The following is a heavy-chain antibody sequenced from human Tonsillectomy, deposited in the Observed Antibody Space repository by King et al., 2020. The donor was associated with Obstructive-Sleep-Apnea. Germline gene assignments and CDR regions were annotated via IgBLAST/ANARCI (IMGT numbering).Heavy chain of an antibody. D-gene: IGHD6-6*01. J-gene: IGHJ4*02. V-gene: IGHV4-59*01. CDR2: VYYSWST. CDR3: ARETSSGYFDY. Sequence: VQLQESGPGLVKPSETLSLTCTVSGDSISGFYWSWIRPPPGKGLEWIGSVYYSWSTNYNPSLKSRVTMSRDTSKNQFSLKLSSVTAADTAVYFCARETSSGYFDYWGQGTLVTVSS. CDR1: GDSISGFY.